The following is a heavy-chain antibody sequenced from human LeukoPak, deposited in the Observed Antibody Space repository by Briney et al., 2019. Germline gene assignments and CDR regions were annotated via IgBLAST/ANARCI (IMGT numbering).Heavy chain of an antibody. D-gene: IGHD3-10*01. CDR2: ISSSSSTI. Sequence: PGGSLRLSCAASGFTFSSYSMNWVRQAPGKGLEWISYISSSSSTIYYADSVKGRFTISRDNAKNSLYLQMNSLRAEDTAVYYCARVGTDYYGSGEYFDYWGQGTLVTVSS. CDR1: GFTFSSYS. J-gene: IGHJ4*02. CDR3: ARVGTDYYGSGEYFDY. V-gene: IGHV3-48*04.